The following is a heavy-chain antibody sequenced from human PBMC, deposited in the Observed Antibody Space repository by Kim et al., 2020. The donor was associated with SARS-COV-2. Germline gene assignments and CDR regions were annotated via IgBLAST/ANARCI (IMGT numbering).Heavy chain of an antibody. D-gene: IGHD1-26*01. V-gene: IGHV4-39*01. CDR1: GGSISSSSYY. Sequence: SETLSLTCTVSGGSISSSSYYWGWIRQPPGKGLEWIGSIYYSGSTYYNPSLKSRVTISVDKSKTQFSLKLSSVTAADTAVYYCARHRSGSSQFDPWGQGTLVTVSS. CDR2: IYYSGST. J-gene: IGHJ5*02. CDR3: ARHRSGSSQFDP.